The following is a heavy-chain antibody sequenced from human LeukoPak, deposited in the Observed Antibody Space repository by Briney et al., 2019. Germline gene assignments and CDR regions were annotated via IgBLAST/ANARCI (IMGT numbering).Heavy chain of an antibody. J-gene: IGHJ6*02. D-gene: IGHD3-10*01. Sequence: SETLSLTCTVSGGSISSYYWTWIRQPPGKGLEWIAYIYYSGSTNYNPSLKSRVTISVDTSKNQFSLKLSSVTAADTAVYYCARADGDYYYGMDVWGQGTTVTVSS. CDR1: GGSISSYY. CDR2: IYYSGST. CDR3: ARADGDYYYGMDV. V-gene: IGHV4-59*12.